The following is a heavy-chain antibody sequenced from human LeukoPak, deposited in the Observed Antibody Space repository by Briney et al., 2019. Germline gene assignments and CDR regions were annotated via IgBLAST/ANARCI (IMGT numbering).Heavy chain of an antibody. Sequence: GSLRLSCAASGFTFSGYWMSWVRQAPGKGLEWVANIKQDGSEKYYVDSVKGRFTISRDNSKNTLYLQMNSLRAEDTAVYYCAKDLVTMVRGVISVFDYWGQGTLVTVSS. D-gene: IGHD3-10*01. CDR3: AKDLVTMVRGVISVFDY. J-gene: IGHJ4*02. CDR2: IKQDGSEK. V-gene: IGHV3-7*03. CDR1: GFTFSGYW.